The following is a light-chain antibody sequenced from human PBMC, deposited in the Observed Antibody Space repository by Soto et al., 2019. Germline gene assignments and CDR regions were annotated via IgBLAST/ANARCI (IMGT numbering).Light chain of an antibody. V-gene: IGKV1-27*01. J-gene: IGKJ3*01. CDR2: AAS. Sequence: DIPMTQSPSSLSASVGDRVTISCRASQGISNYLAWYQQKPGKAPRLLIYAASSLQSGVSFRFTGSGSGTDFTLTISSLQPEDVATYYCQNYNWPPFSLGPGTKVDLK. CDR3: QNYNWPPFS. CDR1: QGISNY.